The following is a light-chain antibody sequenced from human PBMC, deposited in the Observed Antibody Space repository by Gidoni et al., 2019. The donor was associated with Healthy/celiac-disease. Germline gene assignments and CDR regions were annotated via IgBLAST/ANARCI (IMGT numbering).Light chain of an antibody. CDR1: QSVSSSY. CDR2: GAS. J-gene: IGKJ3*01. V-gene: IGKV3-20*01. CDR3: QQYGSSLFT. Sequence: EIVLPHSPGTLSLPPGERATLSCRASQSVSSSYLAWYQQKPGQAPRLLIYGASSRATGIPDRFSGSGSGTDFTLTISRLEPEDFAVYYCQQYGSSLFTFGPGTKVDIK.